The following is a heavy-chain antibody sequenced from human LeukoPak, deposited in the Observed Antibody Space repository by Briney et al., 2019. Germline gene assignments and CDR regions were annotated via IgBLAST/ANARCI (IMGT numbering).Heavy chain of an antibody. V-gene: IGHV4-61*02. CDR1: GGSISSGSYY. CDR2: IYTSGST. J-gene: IGHJ4*02. Sequence: SETLSLTCTVSGGSISSGSYYWSWIRQPAGKGLEWIGRIYTSGSTNYNPSLKSRVTISVDTSKNQFSLKLSSVTAADTAVYYCARGAPPQNWGQGTLVTVSS. CDR3: ARGAPPQN.